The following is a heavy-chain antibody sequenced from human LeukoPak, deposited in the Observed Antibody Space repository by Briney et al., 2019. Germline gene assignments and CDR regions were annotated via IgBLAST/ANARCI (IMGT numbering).Heavy chain of an antibody. CDR2: ISWNSGSI. Sequence: GRSLRLSCAASGFTFDDYAMHWVRQAPGKGLEWVSGISWNSGSIGYADSVKGRFTISRDNAKNSLYLQMNSLRAEDTALYYCAKGDTGYDHPYYFDYWGQGTLVIVSS. J-gene: IGHJ4*02. V-gene: IGHV3-9*01. D-gene: IGHD3-16*01. CDR1: GFTFDDYA. CDR3: AKGDTGYDHPYYFDY.